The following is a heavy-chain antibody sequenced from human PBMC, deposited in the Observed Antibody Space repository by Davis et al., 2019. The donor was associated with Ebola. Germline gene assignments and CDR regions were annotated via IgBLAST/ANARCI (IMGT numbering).Heavy chain of an antibody. J-gene: IGHJ4*02. D-gene: IGHD6-6*01. CDR1: GYAFRNYG. CDR3: ARGYSSWSEVDFDY. CDR2: IITIFGTA. Sequence: SVKVSCKASGYAFRNYGISWVRQAPGHGLEWMGGIITIFGTANYAQKFQGRVTITADKSTSTAYMELSSLRSEDTAVYYCARGYSSWSEVDFDYWGQGTLVTVSS. V-gene: IGHV1-69*06.